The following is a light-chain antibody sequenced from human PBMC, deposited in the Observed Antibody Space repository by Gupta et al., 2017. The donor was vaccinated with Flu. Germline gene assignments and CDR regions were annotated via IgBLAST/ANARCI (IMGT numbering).Light chain of an antibody. J-gene: IGLJ3*02. V-gene: IGLV1-51*02. CDR2: ENN. Sequence: GSSSNIGNNYVSWYQQLPGTAPELLIYENNERPSGIPDRFSGSKSGTSATLVIAGLQTGDEADYYCGTWDIHLGWVFGGGTKLTVL. CDR3: GTWDIHLGWV. CDR1: SSNIGNNY.